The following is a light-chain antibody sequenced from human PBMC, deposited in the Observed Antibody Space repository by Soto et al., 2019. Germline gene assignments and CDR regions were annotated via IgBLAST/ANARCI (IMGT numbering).Light chain of an antibody. CDR1: SSDVGGYNY. Sequence: QSVLTQPASVSGSPGQSITVSCTGTSSDVGGYNYVSWYQQHPGKAPKLMIYEVSNRPSWVSHRFSASKSGNTASLTISGLQAEDEADYYCGSFSSSSTLYVFGTGTKVTVL. CDR2: EVS. CDR3: GSFSSSSTLYV. J-gene: IGLJ1*01. V-gene: IGLV2-14*01.